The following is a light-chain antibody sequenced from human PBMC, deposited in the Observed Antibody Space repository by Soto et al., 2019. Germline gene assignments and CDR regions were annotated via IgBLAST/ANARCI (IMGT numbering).Light chain of an antibody. V-gene: IGKV3-20*01. J-gene: IGKJ4*01. CDR1: QSFRRNY. CDR2: GTS. Sequence: EIVLTQSPGTLSLSPGETANLSCRASQSFRRNYLAWYQQKPGQAPRLLIFGTSTKATGIPDRFNSSGSGTDFTLSISRLEPEDFAVYYCQQYASSPLLTFGGGTKVEIK. CDR3: QQYASSPLLT.